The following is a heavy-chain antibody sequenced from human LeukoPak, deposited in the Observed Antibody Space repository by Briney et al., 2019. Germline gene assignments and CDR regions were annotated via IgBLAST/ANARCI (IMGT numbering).Heavy chain of an antibody. CDR3: ARGSIAVAGTDGGGYYYYYMDV. CDR2: IIPIFGTA. Sequence: ASVKVSCKASRGTFSSYAISWVRQAPGQGLEWMGGIIPIFGTANYAQKFQGRVTITADESTSTAYMELSSLRCEDTAVYYCARGSIAVAGTDGGGYYYYYMDVWGKGTTVTVSS. V-gene: IGHV1-69*13. CDR1: RGTFSSYA. J-gene: IGHJ6*03. D-gene: IGHD6-19*01.